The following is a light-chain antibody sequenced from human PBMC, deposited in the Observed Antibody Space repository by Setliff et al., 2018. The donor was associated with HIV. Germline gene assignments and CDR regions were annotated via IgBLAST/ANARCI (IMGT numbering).Light chain of an antibody. V-gene: IGLV2-14*01. CDR1: SSGVGGYNY. CDR2: EVR. J-gene: IGLJ1*01. Sequence: QSALTQPASVSGSPGQSITISCTGTSSGVGGYNYVSWYQQHPGKAPKLIIYEVRNRPSGVPDRFSGSKSGNTASLTISGLQAEDEADYYCSSYAITNTLPFGTGTKVTVL. CDR3: SSYAITNTLP.